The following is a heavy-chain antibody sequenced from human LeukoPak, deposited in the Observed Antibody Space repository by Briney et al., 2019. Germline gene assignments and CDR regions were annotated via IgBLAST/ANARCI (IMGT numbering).Heavy chain of an antibody. D-gene: IGHD5-24*01. CDR1: GFTFKNYG. Sequence: GGSLRLSCAASGFTFKNYGMSWVRQAPGKGLEWVSLISWDGGSKYYADSVKGRFTISRDNSKNSLYLQMNSLRTEDTALYYCAKEGDGYAYYFDYWGQGTLVTVSS. V-gene: IGHV3-43*01. CDR3: AKEGDGYAYYFDY. CDR2: ISWDGGSK. J-gene: IGHJ4*02.